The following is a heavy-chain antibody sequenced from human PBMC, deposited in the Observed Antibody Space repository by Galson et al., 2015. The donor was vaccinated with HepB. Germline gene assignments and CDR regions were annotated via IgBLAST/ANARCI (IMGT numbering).Heavy chain of an antibody. Sequence: SLRLSCAASGLTFSNYAMSWVRQAPGKGPEWVSGIGGGGGTTYYADSVKGRFTISRDNSKNTLYLQMNSLRAEDTAVYYCAKVWMGGRTLDYWGQGTLVTVSS. J-gene: IGHJ4*02. CDR3: AKVWMGGRTLDY. CDR2: IGGGGGTT. V-gene: IGHV3-23*01. CDR1: GLTFSNYA. D-gene: IGHD3-3*01.